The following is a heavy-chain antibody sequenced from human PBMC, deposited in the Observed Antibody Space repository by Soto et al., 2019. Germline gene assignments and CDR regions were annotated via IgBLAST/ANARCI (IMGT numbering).Heavy chain of an antibody. V-gene: IGHV3-33*01. J-gene: IGHJ6*02. CDR1: GFTFSNFG. Sequence: QVQLVESGGGVVQPGRSLRLSCAASGFTFSNFGMHWVRQAPGKGLEWVAVIWYDGSNKYYADSVKGRFTISRDNSKNTLYLQMNSLRAEDTAVYYCARDVYGIDVWGQGTTVTVSS. CDR3: ARDVYGIDV. CDR2: IWYDGSNK.